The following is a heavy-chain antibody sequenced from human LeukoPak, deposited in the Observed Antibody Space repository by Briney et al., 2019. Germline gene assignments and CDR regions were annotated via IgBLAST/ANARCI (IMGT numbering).Heavy chain of an antibody. V-gene: IGHV4-4*07. CDR1: GYSISSGYY. Sequence: PSETLSLTCTVSGYSISSGYYWGWIRQPAGKGLEWIGRIYTSGSTNYNPSLKSRVTMSVDTSKNQFSLKLNSVTAADPAVYYCARDYDVLTAYPPTQLFDPWGQGTLVTVSS. J-gene: IGHJ5*02. D-gene: IGHD3-9*01. CDR3: ARDYDVLTAYPPTQLFDP. CDR2: IYTSGST.